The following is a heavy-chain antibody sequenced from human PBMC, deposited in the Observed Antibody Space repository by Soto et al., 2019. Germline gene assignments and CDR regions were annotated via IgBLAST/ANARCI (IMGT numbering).Heavy chain of an antibody. CDR1: GFSLTTRGVG. J-gene: IGHJ4*01. CDR3: AHRPRRYSDHFDY. V-gene: IGHV2-5*02. Sequence: QITLKESGPTLVKPTQTLTLTCTFSGFSLTTRGVGVGWIRQPPGKALEWLALIYWDDDEGYRPSLKSRLTITKDTNKNQVVITITKMDPVDTATYYCAHRPRRYSDHFDYWGHGTLVTVSS. D-gene: IGHD5-18*01. CDR2: IYWDDDE.